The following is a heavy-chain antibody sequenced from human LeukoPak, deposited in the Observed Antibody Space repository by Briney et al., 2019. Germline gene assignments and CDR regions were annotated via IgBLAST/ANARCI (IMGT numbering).Heavy chain of an antibody. J-gene: IGHJ4*02. V-gene: IGHV3-73*01. CDR2: IRSKANSYAT. D-gene: IGHD1-20*01. CDR1: GFTFSGSA. Sequence: GGSLRLSCAASGFTFSGSAMHWVRQASGKGLEWVGRIRSKANSYATAYAASVKGRFTISRDDSKNTAYLQMNSLKTEDTAVYYCTAHNWNRPLGWGQGTLVTVSS. CDR3: TAHNWNRPLG.